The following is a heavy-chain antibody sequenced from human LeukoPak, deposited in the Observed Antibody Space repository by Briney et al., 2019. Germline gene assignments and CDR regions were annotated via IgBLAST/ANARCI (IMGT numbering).Heavy chain of an antibody. Sequence: GGSLRLSCAASGFTLSSYGMSWVRQAPAKGLEWVSTLSARGDSTYYVDSVKGRFTISRDNSKNTLYLQMDSLRAEDTAVYFCAKRDFSGNNCYFVNWGQGTLVTVSS. CDR3: AKRDFSGNNCYFVN. J-gene: IGHJ4*02. D-gene: IGHD1-20*01. CDR2: LSARGDST. CDR1: GFTLSSYG. V-gene: IGHV3-23*01.